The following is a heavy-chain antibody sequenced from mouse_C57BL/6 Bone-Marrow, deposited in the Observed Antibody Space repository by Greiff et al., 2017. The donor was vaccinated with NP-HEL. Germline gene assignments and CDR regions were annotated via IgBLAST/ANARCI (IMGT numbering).Heavy chain of an antibody. J-gene: IGHJ1*03. CDR2: IRSKSNNYAT. CDR3: VRHDPGSSYYWYFDV. V-gene: IGHV10-1*01. Sequence: DVKLVESGGGLVQPKGSLKLSCAASGFSFNTYAMNWVRQAPGKGLEWVARIRSKSNNYATYYADSVKDRFTISRDDSESMLYLQMNNLKTEDTAMYYCVRHDPGSSYYWYFDVWGTGTTVTVSS. CDR1: GFSFNTYA. D-gene: IGHD1-1*01.